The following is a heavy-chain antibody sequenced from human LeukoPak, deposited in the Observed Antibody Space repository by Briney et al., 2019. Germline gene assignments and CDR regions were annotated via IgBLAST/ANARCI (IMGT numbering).Heavy chain of an antibody. J-gene: IGHJ4*02. Sequence: GESLKISCKGSGYRFSTYWIGWVRQMPGKGLEWMGVIYPGDSDIRYRPSFQGQVTISADKSITTAYLQWSSLKASDTAMYYCARRGGPPCCSGGLCYYDHWGQGTLVTVSS. D-gene: IGHD2-15*01. V-gene: IGHV5-51*01. CDR1: GYRFSTYW. CDR2: IYPGDSDI. CDR3: ARRGGPPCCSGGLCYYDH.